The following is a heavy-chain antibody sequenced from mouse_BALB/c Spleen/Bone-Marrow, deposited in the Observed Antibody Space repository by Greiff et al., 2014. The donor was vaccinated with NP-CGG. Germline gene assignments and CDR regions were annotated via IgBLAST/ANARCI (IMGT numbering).Heavy chain of an antibody. CDR3: ARCRDWYFDV. CDR1: FYPFSSYW. V-gene: IGHV1-9*01. J-gene: IGHJ1*01. Sequence: SVASLLQPGASVPLSCQAPFYPFSSYWIEWVNHRPGHGLEWIGEILPGSGSTNYNEKFKGKARFTADTSSNTAYMQLSSLTSEDSAVYYCARCRDWYFDVWGAGTTVTVSS. CDR2: ILPGSGST.